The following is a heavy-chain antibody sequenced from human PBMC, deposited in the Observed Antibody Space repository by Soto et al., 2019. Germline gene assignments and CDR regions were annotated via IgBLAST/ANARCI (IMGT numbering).Heavy chain of an antibody. CDR2: IYYSGST. J-gene: IGHJ5*02. CDR1: GGSIRSGGYY. D-gene: IGHD3-3*01. Sequence: QVQLQESGPGLVKPSQTLSLTCTVSGGSIRSGGYYWSWIRQHPGKGLEWIGYIYYSGSTDYNPSLKSRVTRSVDTSKSQFSPKLSSVTAADTAVYYCARAGGFLESDNWFDPWGQGTLVTVSS. CDR3: ARAGGFLESDNWFDP. V-gene: IGHV4-31*03.